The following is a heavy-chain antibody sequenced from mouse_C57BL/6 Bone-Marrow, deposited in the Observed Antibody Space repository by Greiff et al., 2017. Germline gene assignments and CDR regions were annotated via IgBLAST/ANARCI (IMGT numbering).Heavy chain of an antibody. CDR2: ISYDGSN. CDR3: ARDHYGPAWFAY. Sequence: EVKLQESGPGLVKPSQSLSLTCSVTGYSITSGYYWNWIRQFPGNKLEWMGYISYDGSNNYNPSLKNRISITRDTSKNQFFLKLNSVTTEDTATYYCARDHYGPAWFAYWGQGTLGTVSA. CDR1: GYSITSGYY. V-gene: IGHV3-6*01. J-gene: IGHJ3*01. D-gene: IGHD1-1*01.